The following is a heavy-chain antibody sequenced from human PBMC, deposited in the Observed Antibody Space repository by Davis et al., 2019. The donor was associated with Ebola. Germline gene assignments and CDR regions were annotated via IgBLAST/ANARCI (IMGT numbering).Heavy chain of an antibody. J-gene: IGHJ4*02. CDR3: ARSSYQPDY. CDR2: INPDGSFT. CDR1: GFSFSSYW. V-gene: IGHV3-74*01. Sequence: PGGSLRLSCAASGFSFSSYWMHWVRHAPGKGPVWVSRINPDGSFTDYADSVKGRFSISRDSTSNTLYLQMNGLRAEDTAVYYCARSSYQPDYWGQGTLVTVSS. D-gene: IGHD2-2*01.